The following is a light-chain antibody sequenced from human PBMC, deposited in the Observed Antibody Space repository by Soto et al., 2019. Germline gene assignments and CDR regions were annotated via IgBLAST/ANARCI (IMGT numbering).Light chain of an antibody. Sequence: QSVLTQPPSASETPGQRVSISCSGSGSNIGSNTVHWYQQLPGTAPKPLMYNNNQRPSGVPDRFSGSKSGTSASLAISGLQSEDDADYYCAAWDDSLSGYGFGTGTKVTVL. J-gene: IGLJ1*01. CDR3: AAWDDSLSGYG. CDR2: NNN. CDR1: GSNIGSNT. V-gene: IGLV1-44*01.